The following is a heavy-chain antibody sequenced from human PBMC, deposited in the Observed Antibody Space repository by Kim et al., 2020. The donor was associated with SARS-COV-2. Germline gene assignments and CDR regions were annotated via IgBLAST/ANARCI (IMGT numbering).Heavy chain of an antibody. Sequence: GGSLRLSCAASGFSFSNFPMSWVRQAPGRGLEWVSAISASGGHTYYTPSVRGRLTVSRDNPENTLFLQMSSLGVDDTAVYYCAKEMEVGLSTMDYWGQG. CDR3: AKEMEVGLSTMDY. J-gene: IGHJ4*02. V-gene: IGHV3-23*01. D-gene: IGHD3-10*01. CDR1: GFSFSNFP. CDR2: ISASGGHT.